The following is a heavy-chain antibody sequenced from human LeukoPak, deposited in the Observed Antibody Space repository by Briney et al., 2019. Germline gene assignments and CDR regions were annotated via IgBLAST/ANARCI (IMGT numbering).Heavy chain of an antibody. D-gene: IGHD3-22*01. CDR1: GFTFSRYG. CDR3: VNPGWYYDSSGYSYYYGMDV. V-gene: IGHV3-64D*09. CDR2: IVSNGDST. J-gene: IGHJ6*02. Sequence: QTGGSLRLSCSASGFTFSRYGMHWIRQAPGKGLEYVSAIVSNGDSTYYADSVKGRFTISRDNAKNTLYLQTSSLRPDDTAVYYCVNPGWYYDSSGYSYYYGMDVWGQGTTVTVSS.